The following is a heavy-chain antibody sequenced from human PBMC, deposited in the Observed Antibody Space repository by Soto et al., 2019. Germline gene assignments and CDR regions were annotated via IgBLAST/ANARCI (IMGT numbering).Heavy chain of an antibody. CDR2: IYYSGST. CDR1: GGSISSYY. CDR3: ARRVGYYYGSGSYYGWFDP. D-gene: IGHD3-10*01. J-gene: IGHJ5*02. V-gene: IGHV4-59*08. Sequence: SETLSLTCTVSGGSISSYYWSWIRQPPGKGLEWIGYIYYSGSTNYNPSLKSRVTISVDTSKNQFSLKLSSATAADTAVYYCARRVGYYYGSGSYYGWFDPWGQGTLVTVSS.